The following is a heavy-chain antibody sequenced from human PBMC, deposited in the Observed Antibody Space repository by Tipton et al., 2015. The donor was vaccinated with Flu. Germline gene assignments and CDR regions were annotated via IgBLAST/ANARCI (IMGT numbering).Heavy chain of an antibody. Sequence: QLVQSGAEVKKPGASVKVPCKASGCTFTSYGISWVRQAPGQGLEWMGWISAYNGNTNYAQKLQGRVTMTTDTSTSTAYMELRSLRPDDTAVYYCARRYSGRYYYGMDVWGQGTTVTVSS. CDR2: ISAYNGNT. V-gene: IGHV1-18*01. CDR1: GCTFTSYG. CDR3: ARRYSGRYYYGMDV. J-gene: IGHJ6*02. D-gene: IGHD5-12*01.